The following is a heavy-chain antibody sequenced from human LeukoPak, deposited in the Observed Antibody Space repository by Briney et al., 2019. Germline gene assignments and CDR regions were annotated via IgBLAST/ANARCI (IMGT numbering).Heavy chain of an antibody. Sequence: GGSLRLSCAASGFTFSSYWMHWVRQAPGKGLVWVSRIKTDGSSTDYADSVKGRFTISRDNAKNTMYLQMNSLRAEDTAVYYCARGASGTGPDIWGLGTMVTVSS. J-gene: IGHJ3*02. CDR1: GFTFSSYW. CDR3: ARGASGTGPDI. D-gene: IGHD1-14*01. CDR2: IKTDGSST. V-gene: IGHV3-74*01.